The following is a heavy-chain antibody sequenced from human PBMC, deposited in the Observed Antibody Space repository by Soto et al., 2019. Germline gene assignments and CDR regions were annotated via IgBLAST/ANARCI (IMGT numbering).Heavy chain of an antibody. CDR1: GGSISSGGYY. D-gene: IGHD2-2*01. Sequence: QVQLQESGPGLVKPSQTLSLTCTVSGGSISSGGYYWSWIRQHPGKGLEWIGYIYYSGSTYYNPYLKRRVNISLDTSNNLFSLTLSSLTAADTAVYYCAGKPPQYCSSTSGYAPNWFDPWGQGTLVTVSS. CDR3: AGKPPQYCSSTSGYAPNWFDP. J-gene: IGHJ5*02. V-gene: IGHV4-31*03. CDR2: IYYSGST.